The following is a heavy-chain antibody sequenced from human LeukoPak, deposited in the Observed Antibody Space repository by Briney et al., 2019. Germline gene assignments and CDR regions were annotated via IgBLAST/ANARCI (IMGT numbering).Heavy chain of an antibody. CDR3: TKDQDL. J-gene: IGHJ4*02. Sequence: GGSLRLSCAASGFTFSSYWMHWVRHAPGKGLMWVSRINGDGSTTNYADSVKGRFTISRDNAKNTVYLQLNNLRAADTAVYYCTKDQDLRGQGTLVTVSS. D-gene: IGHD3-3*01. V-gene: IGHV3-74*01. CDR1: GFTFSSYW. CDR2: INGDGSTT.